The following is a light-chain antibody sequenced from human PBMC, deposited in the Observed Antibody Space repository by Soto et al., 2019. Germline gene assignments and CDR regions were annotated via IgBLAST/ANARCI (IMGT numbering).Light chain of an antibody. CDR2: GAA. CDR1: QSVGSN. V-gene: IGKV3-20*01. CDR3: QQYGSSPWT. Sequence: EIVLTQPPGTLSLSPGERATLSCRASQSVGSNLVWYQQKPGQAPRLLIYGAAYRAAGIPDRFSGSGSGTDFTLTISRLEPEDFALYYCQQYGSSPWTFGQGTKVDIK. J-gene: IGKJ1*01.